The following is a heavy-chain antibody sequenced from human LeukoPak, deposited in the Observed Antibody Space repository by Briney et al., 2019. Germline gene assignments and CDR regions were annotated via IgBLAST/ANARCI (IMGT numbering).Heavy chain of an antibody. V-gene: IGHV1-18*01. CDR3: ARVDQGFGVVIGYYYYMDV. J-gene: IGHJ6*03. D-gene: IGHD3-3*01. Sequence: GASVKVSCKASGYTFTSYGISWVRQAPGQGLEWMGWTSAYNGNTNYAQKLQGRVTMTTDTSTSTAYMELRSLRSDDTAVYYCARVDQGFGVVIGYYYYMDVWGKGTTVTVSS. CDR2: TSAYNGNT. CDR1: GYTFTSYG.